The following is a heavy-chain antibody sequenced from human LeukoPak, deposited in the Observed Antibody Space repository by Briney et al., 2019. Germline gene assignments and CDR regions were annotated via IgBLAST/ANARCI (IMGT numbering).Heavy chain of an antibody. CDR2: IYTSGST. V-gene: IGHV4-61*02. D-gene: IGHD3-22*01. J-gene: IGHJ5*02. CDR1: GGSISSGSYY. Sequence: SETLSLTCTVSGGSISSGSYYWSWIRQPAGKGLEWIGRIYTSGSTNYNPSLKSRVTISADTSKNQFSLKLSSVTAADTAVYYRARGGEYYYDSSGYFYDWFDPWGQGTLVTVSS. CDR3: ARGGEYYYDSSGYFYDWFDP.